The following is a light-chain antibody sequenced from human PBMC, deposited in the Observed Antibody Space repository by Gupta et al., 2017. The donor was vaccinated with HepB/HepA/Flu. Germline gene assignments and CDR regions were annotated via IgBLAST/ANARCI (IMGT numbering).Light chain of an antibody. Sequence: ALTQPASVPGSPGQSITISCTGTSSDVGGFTYVSWYQQHPGTAPKRMMYDVSNPPPGVSNRFSASKLGNTNSPTTSAHEDEEDADDYYSSYTSGGTRVFGGGTKLTVL. CDR2: DVS. CDR1: SSDVGGFTY. J-gene: IGLJ3*02. V-gene: IGLV2-14*03. CDR3: SSYTSGGTRV.